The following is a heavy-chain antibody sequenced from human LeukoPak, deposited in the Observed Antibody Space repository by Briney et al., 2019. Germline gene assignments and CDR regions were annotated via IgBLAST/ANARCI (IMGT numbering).Heavy chain of an antibody. CDR2: INSDGSST. CDR1: GFTFSSYW. V-gene: IGHV3-74*01. J-gene: IGHJ3*02. CDR3: ARGASHWGAFDI. Sequence: GGSLRLSCAASGFTFSSYWMHWVRQAPGKGLVWVSRINSDGSSTNYADSVKGRFTISRDNAKNTLYLQMNSLRAEDTAVYYCARGASHWGAFDIWGQGTMVTVSS. D-gene: IGHD7-27*01.